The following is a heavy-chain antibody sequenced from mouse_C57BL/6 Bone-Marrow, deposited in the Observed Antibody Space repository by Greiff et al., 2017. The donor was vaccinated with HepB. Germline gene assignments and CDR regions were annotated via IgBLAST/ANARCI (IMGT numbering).Heavy chain of an antibody. V-gene: IGHV1-15*01. CDR3: TRLGYGSSYYFDY. CDR2: IDPETGGT. CDR1: GYTFTDFE. Sequence: QVQLKQSGAELVRPGASVTLSCKASGYTFTDFEMHWVKQTPVHGLEWIGAIDPETGGTAYNQKFKGKAILTADKSSSTAYMELRSLTSEDSAVYYCTRLGYGSSYYFDYWGQGTTLTVSS. D-gene: IGHD1-1*01. J-gene: IGHJ2*01.